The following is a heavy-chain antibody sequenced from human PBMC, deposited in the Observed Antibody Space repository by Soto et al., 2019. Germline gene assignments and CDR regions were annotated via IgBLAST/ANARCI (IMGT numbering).Heavy chain of an antibody. CDR1: GGSITSSGYY. J-gene: IGHJ4*02. Sequence: QLQVQVSGPGLVKPSETLSLTCTVSGGSITSSGYYWAWIRQSPGKGLEWIGSIYYSGRTYYNPSVKRRVALSLDTPMNRCSLKWSSVSAADMAVYYCASRHTYNYDSSSYSPMAFDSAHWGQGALVTVSS. CDR2: IYYSGRT. D-gene: IGHD3-22*01. V-gene: IGHV4-39*01. CDR3: ASRHTYNYDSSSYSPMAFDSAH.